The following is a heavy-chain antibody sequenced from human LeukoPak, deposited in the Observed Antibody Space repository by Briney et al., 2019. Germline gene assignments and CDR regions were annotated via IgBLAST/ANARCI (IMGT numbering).Heavy chain of an antibody. Sequence: SETLSLTCAVYGGSFSGYYWSWIRQPPGKGLEWIGEINHSGSTSYNPSLKSRVTISVDTSKNQFSLKLSSVTAADTAVYYCARGRFDYDFWSGYDRYYYYYMDVWGKGTTVTVSS. J-gene: IGHJ6*03. CDR3: ARGRFDYDFWSGYDRYYYYYMDV. V-gene: IGHV4-34*01. CDR1: GGSFSGYY. D-gene: IGHD3-3*01. CDR2: INHSGST.